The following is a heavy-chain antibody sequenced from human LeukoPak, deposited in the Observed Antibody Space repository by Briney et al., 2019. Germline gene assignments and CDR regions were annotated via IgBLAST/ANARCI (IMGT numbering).Heavy chain of an antibody. CDR1: GGSVSSSSFY. Sequence: SETLSLTCTVSGGSVSSSSFYWAWIRQPPGKGLEWLGSLYYGGTAYYNSSLGNRVTMSDDTSKNQFSLKLTSVTAADTAMYFCAGGMAIISGDAFDVWGQGTKVTVSS. V-gene: IGHV4-39*01. CDR3: AGGMAIISGDAFDV. CDR2: LYYGGTA. D-gene: IGHD5-24*01. J-gene: IGHJ3*01.